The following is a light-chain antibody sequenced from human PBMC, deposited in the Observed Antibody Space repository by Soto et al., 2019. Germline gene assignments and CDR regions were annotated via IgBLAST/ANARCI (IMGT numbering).Light chain of an antibody. CDR1: QSVRSN. CDR3: HQYDNWPKT. CDR2: GAS. Sequence: EILMTQSPSTLAVSPGERATLSCRASQSVRSNLAWYQQKPGQAPRLLIYGASTRATGIPARFSGSGSGTEFTLTISSLQSEDFAVYYCHQYDNWPKTFGQGTRLEIK. J-gene: IGKJ5*01. V-gene: IGKV3-15*01.